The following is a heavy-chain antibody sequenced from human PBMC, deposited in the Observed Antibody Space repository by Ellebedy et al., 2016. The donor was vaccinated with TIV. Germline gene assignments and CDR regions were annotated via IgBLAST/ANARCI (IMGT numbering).Heavy chain of an antibody. Sequence: PGGSLRLSCAASGFTFSSYAMHWVRQAPGKGLEWVAVISYDGSNKYYADSVKGRFTISRDNSKNTLYLQMNSLRAEDTAVYYCARRGYYGSGTKHNWFDPWGQGTLVTVSS. D-gene: IGHD3-10*01. CDR3: ARRGYYGSGTKHNWFDP. J-gene: IGHJ5*02. CDR1: GFTFSSYA. CDR2: ISYDGSNK. V-gene: IGHV3-30-3*01.